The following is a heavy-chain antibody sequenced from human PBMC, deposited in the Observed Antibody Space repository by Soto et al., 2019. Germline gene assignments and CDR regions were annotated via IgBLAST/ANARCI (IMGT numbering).Heavy chain of an antibody. J-gene: IGHJ6*02. D-gene: IGHD3-22*01. CDR2: IYSGGST. CDR3: AREYYYETSGYPPTNYYYGMDV. CDR1: GFTVSSNY. V-gene: IGHV3-53*01. Sequence: VGSLRLSCAASGFTVSSNYMSWVRQAPGKGLEWVSIIYSGGSTYYADSVKGRFIISRDNSKNTLYLQMNSLRAEDTAVYYCAREYYYETSGYPPTNYYYGMDVWGQGTTVTVSS.